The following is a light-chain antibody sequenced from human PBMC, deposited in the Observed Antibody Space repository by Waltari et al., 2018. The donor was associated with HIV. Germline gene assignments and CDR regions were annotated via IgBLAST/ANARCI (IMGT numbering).Light chain of an antibody. CDR3: QSYDSSLSAWV. J-gene: IGLJ3*02. CDR1: RSNIGADYH. Sequence: QSVLTQPPSVSGAPGQRVTISCTGSRSNIGADYHVHWYQQLPGTAPKVLIYGDSNRPSGVPDRFSGSKSGNSASLAITGLQAEDEADYYCQSYDSSLSAWVFGGGTKLTVL. CDR2: GDS. V-gene: IGLV1-40*01.